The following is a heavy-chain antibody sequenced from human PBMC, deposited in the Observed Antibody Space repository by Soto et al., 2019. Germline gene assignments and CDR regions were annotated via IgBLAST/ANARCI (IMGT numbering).Heavy chain of an antibody. V-gene: IGHV3-30*18. J-gene: IGHJ4*02. Sequence: QVQLVESGGGVVQPGRSLRLSCAASGFTFSSYGMHWVRQAPGKGLEWVAVISYDGSNKKYADSVTGRFTISRDNSKNTLYLQMDSLRAEDTAVYYCAKDSPSWGWLIEYWGQGTLVTVSS. CDR2: ISYDGSNK. CDR1: GFTFSSYG. D-gene: IGHD2-15*01. CDR3: AKDSPSWGWLIEY.